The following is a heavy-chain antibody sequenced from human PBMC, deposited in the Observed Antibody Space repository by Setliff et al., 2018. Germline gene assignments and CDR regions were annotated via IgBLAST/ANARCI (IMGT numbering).Heavy chain of an antibody. Sequence: PSETLSLTCAVYGGSFSDYRWSWIRQLPGKGLEWIAEIHHSGSTNFHPSLKSRVAISVDPSKNQFYLNLRSVTAADTAVYFCARGTKTMVINYWYFDVWGRGTPVTVSS. V-gene: IGHV4-34*01. CDR2: IHHSGST. D-gene: IGHD4-17*01. CDR1: GGSFSDYR. CDR3: ARGTKTMVINYWYFDV. J-gene: IGHJ2*01.